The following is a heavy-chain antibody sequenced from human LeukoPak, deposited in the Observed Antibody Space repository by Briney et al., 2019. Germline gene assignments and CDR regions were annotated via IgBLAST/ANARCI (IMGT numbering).Heavy chain of an antibody. J-gene: IGHJ4*02. Sequence: GGSLRLSCAASGFTFSSYEMNWVRQAPGQGLVWVSRINSDGRSTSYADSVKGRFTISRDNAKNTLYLQMNSLRAEDTAVYYCAKARFVVVPAAFDYWGQGTLVTVSS. V-gene: IGHV3-74*01. CDR1: GFTFSSYE. CDR2: INSDGRST. CDR3: AKARFVVVPAAFDY. D-gene: IGHD2-2*01.